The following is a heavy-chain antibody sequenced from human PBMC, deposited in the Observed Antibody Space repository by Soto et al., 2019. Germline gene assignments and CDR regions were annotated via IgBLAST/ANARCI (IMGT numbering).Heavy chain of an antibody. Sequence: GGSLRLSCAASGFTFDNHSMDWVRQAPGEGLEWVSYIDRVGRTIYYTDSVKGRFTISRDNAKNSVYLQMNSLGAEDTAVYYCARDFTGYGMDVWGQGTTVTVSS. CDR3: ARDFTGYGMDV. V-gene: IGHV3-48*03. CDR2: IDRVGRTI. J-gene: IGHJ6*02. D-gene: IGHD3-16*01. CDR1: GFTFDNHS.